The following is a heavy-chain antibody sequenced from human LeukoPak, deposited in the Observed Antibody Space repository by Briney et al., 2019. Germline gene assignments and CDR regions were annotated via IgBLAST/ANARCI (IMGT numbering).Heavy chain of an antibody. V-gene: IGHV3-23*01. J-gene: IGHJ4*02. Sequence: GGSLRLSCAASGFTFSSYAMSWVRQAPGKGLEWGSAISGTGGSTYYADSVKGRFTISRDNSKNTLYLQMNSLRAEDTALYHCARDSGWRRPYDYWGQGTLVTVSS. CDR1: GFTFSSYA. CDR2: ISGTGGST. CDR3: ARDSGWRRPYDY. D-gene: IGHD1-14*01.